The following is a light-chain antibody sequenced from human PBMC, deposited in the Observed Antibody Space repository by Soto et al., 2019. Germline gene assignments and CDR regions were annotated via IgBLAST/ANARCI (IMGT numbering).Light chain of an antibody. CDR2: DVT. J-gene: IGLJ3*02. V-gene: IGLV2-8*01. CDR1: SSDVGAYDY. Sequence: QSALSQPPSASGSPGQSVTISCTGTSSDVGAYDYVSWYQQYPGKAPKLMIYDVTKRPSGVPDRFSGSKSGNTASLTVSGLQAADEADYYCSSYAGSNNFVVFGGGTKLTVL. CDR3: SSYAGSNNFVV.